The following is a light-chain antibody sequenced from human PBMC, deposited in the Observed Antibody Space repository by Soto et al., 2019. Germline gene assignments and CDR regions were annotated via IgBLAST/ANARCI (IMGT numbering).Light chain of an antibody. Sequence: QSALTQPASVSGSPGQSITISCTGASSDVGGFDHVSWYQQHPGKVPRLLIYDVSSRPSGVSDRFSGSKSGNTASLTISGLQAEDEADYYCNSFTTTITYVFGTGTKVTVL. CDR2: DVS. CDR3: NSFTTTITYV. CDR1: SSDVGGFDH. V-gene: IGLV2-14*03. J-gene: IGLJ1*01.